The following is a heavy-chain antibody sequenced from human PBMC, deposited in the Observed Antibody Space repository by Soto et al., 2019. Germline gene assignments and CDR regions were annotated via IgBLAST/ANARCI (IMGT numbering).Heavy chain of an antibody. V-gene: IGHV3-23*01. Sequence: PGGSLRLSCAASGFTFSSYAMSWVRQAPGKGLEWVPAISGSGGSTYYADTVKDRFTISRDNSKNTLYLQMNSMRAEDTAVYYCAKDKSSTSCYDYWGQGTLVTVSS. CDR2: ISGSGGST. CDR3: AKDKSSTSCYDY. CDR1: GFTFSSYA. J-gene: IGHJ4*02. D-gene: IGHD2-2*01.